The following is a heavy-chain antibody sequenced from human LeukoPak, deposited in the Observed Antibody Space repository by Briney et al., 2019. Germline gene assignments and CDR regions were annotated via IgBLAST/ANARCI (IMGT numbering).Heavy chain of an antibody. J-gene: IGHJ4*02. CDR3: ARRTFGGVVADYYFDY. CDR2: IYYTGST. D-gene: IGHD3-16*02. Sequence: SETLSLTCTVSGGSISTYYWSWIRQPPGKGLEWVGYIYYTGSTNYNPSLQSRVTISVDTSKNQFSLKLSSVTAADAAVYYCARRTFGGVVADYYFDYWGQGTLVTVSS. CDR1: GGSISTYY. V-gene: IGHV4-59*08.